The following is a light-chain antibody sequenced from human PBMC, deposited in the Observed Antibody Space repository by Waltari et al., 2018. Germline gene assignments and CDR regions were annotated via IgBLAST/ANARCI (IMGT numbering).Light chain of an antibody. Sequence: LELTQSPGPLSWCPGERDTISCRASQSIRRYLVWYQQKPGQAPRLLIYDVSRRATGIPDRFSGSGYGTDFSLTISRLEPEDFAVYYCQKYERLPATFGQGTTVEIK. CDR2: DVS. CDR1: QSIRRY. V-gene: IGKV3-20*01. CDR3: QKYERLPAT. J-gene: IGKJ1*01.